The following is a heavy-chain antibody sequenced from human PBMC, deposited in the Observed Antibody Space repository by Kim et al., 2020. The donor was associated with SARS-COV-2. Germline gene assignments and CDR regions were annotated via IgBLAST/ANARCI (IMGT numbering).Heavy chain of an antibody. CDR2: IYYSGST. J-gene: IGHJ3*02. CDR1: GGSISSYY. CDR3: ARPRFIAAAGPFDAFDI. Sequence: SETLSLTCTVSGGSISSYYWSWIRQPPGKGLEWIGYIYYSGSTNYNPSLKSRVTISVDTSKNQFSLKLSSVTAADTAVYYCARPRFIAAAGPFDAFDIWGQGTMVTVSS. V-gene: IGHV4-59*13. D-gene: IGHD6-13*01.